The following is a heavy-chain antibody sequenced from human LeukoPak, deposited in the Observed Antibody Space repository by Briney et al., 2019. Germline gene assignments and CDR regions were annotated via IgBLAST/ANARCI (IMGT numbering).Heavy chain of an antibody. Sequence: GRSLRLSCAASGFTLDDYALHSVRQAPGKGLEWVSGICCNSGSIGYADSVKGRFTISRDNAKNSLYLQMNSLRAEDTALYYCAKDRTIAAASTSYDYWGQGTLVTVSS. J-gene: IGHJ4*02. CDR1: GFTLDDYA. CDR3: AKDRTIAAASTSYDY. D-gene: IGHD6-13*01. CDR2: ICCNSGSI. V-gene: IGHV3-9*01.